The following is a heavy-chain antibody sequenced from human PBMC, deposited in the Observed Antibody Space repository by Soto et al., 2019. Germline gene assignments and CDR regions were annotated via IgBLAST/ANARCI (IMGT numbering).Heavy chain of an antibody. CDR2: MNPNSGNT. V-gene: IGHV1-8*01. CDR1: GYTFTSYD. Sequence: QVQLVQSGAEVKKPGASVKVSCKASGYTFTSYDINWVRQATGQGLEWMGWMNPNSGNTGYAQKFQGRVTMTRNTSISTAYMELSSLRSEDTAVYYCARPRTLKGLRPGVGFDPWGQGTLVTVSS. CDR3: ARPRTLKGLRPGVGFDP. D-gene: IGHD3-10*01. J-gene: IGHJ5*02.